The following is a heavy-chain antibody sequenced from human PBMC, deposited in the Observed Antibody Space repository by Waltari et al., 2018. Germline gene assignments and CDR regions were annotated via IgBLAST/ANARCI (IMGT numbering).Heavy chain of an antibody. J-gene: IGHJ6*02. CDR1: GGSISSSNW. CDR2: IYHSGST. D-gene: IGHD3-3*01. V-gene: IGHV4-4*02. CDR3: ARDLSGRFLEWLTSHYYYGMDV. Sequence: QVQLQESGPGLVKPSGTLSLTCAVSGGSISSSNWWSRVRQPPGKGLEWIGEIYHSGSTNYNPSLKSRVTISVDKSKNQFSLKLSSVTAADTAVYYCARDLSGRFLEWLTSHYYYGMDVWGQGTTVTVSS.